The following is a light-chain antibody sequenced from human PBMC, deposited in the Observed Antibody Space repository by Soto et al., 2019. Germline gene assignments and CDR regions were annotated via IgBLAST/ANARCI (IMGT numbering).Light chain of an antibody. Sequence: DIQMTQSPSTLSGSLGDRVTITCRASQTISSWLAWYQQKPGKAPKLLIYKASTLKSGVPSRFSGSGSGTEFTLTISSLLSEDFAVYYCHQYYKWPLTFGGGTKVDIK. V-gene: IGKV1-5*03. CDR2: KAS. J-gene: IGKJ4*01. CDR3: HQYYKWPLT. CDR1: QTISSW.